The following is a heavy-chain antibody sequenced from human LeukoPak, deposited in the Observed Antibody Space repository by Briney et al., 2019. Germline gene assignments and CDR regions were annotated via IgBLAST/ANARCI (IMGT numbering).Heavy chain of an antibody. CDR3: ARGQQSLVFWSGPLPYFDY. CDR2: IYYSGST. CDR1: GGSISSYY. J-gene: IGHJ4*02. Sequence: SETLSLTCTVSGGSISSYYWSWIRQPPGKGLEWIGYIYYSGSTNYNPSLKSRVTISVDTSKNQFSLKLSSVTAADTAVYYCARGQQSLVFWSGPLPYFDYWGQGTLVTVSS. V-gene: IGHV4-59*01. D-gene: IGHD3-3*01.